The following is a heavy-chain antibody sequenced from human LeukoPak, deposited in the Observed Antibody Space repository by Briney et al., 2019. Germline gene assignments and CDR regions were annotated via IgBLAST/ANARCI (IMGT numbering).Heavy chain of an antibody. CDR1: GGSISSYY. CDR3: ASYGRQLVQAGGYYMDV. V-gene: IGHV4-59*01. Sequence: SETLSLTCTVSGGSISSYYWSWIRQPPGKGLEWIGYIYYSGSTNYNPSLKSRVTISVDTSKNQFSLKLSSVTAADTAVYYCASYGRQLVQAGGYYMDVWGKGTTVTVSS. D-gene: IGHD6-13*01. CDR2: IYYSGST. J-gene: IGHJ6*03.